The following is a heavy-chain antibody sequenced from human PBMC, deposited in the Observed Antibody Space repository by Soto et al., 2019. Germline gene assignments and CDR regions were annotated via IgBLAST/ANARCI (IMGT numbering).Heavy chain of an antibody. CDR2: IIPIFGTA. CDR1: GGTFSSSA. CDR3: ASPLLSGSYSLPCDY. D-gene: IGHD1-26*01. Sequence: QVQLVQSGAEVKKPGSSVKVSCKASGGTFSSSAISWVRQAPGQGLEWMGGIIPIFGTANYAQKFQGRVTITADESTSTAYMELSSLRSEDTAVYYCASPLLSGSYSLPCDYWGQGTLVTVSS. V-gene: IGHV1-69*01. J-gene: IGHJ4*02.